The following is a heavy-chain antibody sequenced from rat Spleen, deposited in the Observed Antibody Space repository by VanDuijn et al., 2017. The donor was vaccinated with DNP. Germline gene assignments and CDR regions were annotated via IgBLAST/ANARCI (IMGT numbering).Heavy chain of an antibody. J-gene: IGHJ3*01. CDR2: ITSSGGST. CDR1: GFTFSSYW. D-gene: IGHD1-11*01. CDR3: ARHGRRVFDY. V-gene: IGHV5-31*01. Sequence: VQLTESGPGLVQPSETLSLTCAVSGFTFSSYWMYWIRQAPGKRLEWVASITSSGGSTYYPDSVKGRFTISRDNAKNTLYRQMNSLRSEDTATYYCARHGRRVFDYWGQGTLVTVSS.